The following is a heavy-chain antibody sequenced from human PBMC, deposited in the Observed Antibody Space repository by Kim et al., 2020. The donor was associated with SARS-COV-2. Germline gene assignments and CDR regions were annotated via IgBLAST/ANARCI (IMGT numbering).Heavy chain of an antibody. V-gene: IGHV3-21*01. J-gene: IGHJ6*02. D-gene: IGHD5-18*01. Sequence: LSLTCAASGFTFSSYSMNWVRQAPGKGLEWVSSISSSSSYIYYADSVKGRFTISRDNAKNSLYLQMNSLRAEDTAVYYCARGRYSYAELYYYYYGMDVWGQGTTVTVSS. CDR1: GFTFSSYS. CDR3: ARGRYSYAELYYYYYGMDV. CDR2: ISSSSSYI.